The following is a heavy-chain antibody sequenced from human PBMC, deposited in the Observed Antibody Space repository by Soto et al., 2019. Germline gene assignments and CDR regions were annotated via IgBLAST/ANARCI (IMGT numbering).Heavy chain of an antibody. CDR1: GYTFTGYY. V-gene: IGHV1-2*02. CDR2: INPNSGGT. Sequence: ASVRVSCKASGYTFTGYYMHWVRQAPGQGLEWMGWINPNSGGTNYAQKFQGRVTMTRDTSISTAYMELSRLRSDDTAVYYCARRYYSGSGSYYGLDVWGQGTTVTVSS. D-gene: IGHD3-10*01. CDR3: ARRYYSGSGSYYGLDV. J-gene: IGHJ6*02.